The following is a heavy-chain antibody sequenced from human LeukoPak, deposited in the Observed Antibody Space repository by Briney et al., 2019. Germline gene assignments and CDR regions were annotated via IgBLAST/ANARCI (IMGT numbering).Heavy chain of an antibody. Sequence: PGGSLRLSCAASGFTFSSYSMNWVRQAPGKGLEWVSSISSSSGYIYYADSVKGRFTISRDNAKNSLYLQMNSLRAEDTAVYYCARGQYSSGWDDNAFDIWGQGTMVTVSS. D-gene: IGHD6-19*01. CDR1: GFTFSSYS. CDR3: ARGQYSSGWDDNAFDI. J-gene: IGHJ3*02. V-gene: IGHV3-21*01. CDR2: ISSSSGYI.